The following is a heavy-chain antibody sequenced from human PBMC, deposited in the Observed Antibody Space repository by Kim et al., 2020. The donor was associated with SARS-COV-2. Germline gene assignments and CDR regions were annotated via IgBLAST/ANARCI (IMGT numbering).Heavy chain of an antibody. V-gene: IGHV5-51*01. Sequence: TRYSPSFQGQVTISADKSISTAYLQWSSLKASDTAMYYCARHGERYYFDYWGQGTLVTVSS. CDR3: ARHGERYYFDY. J-gene: IGHJ4*02. D-gene: IGHD3-3*01. CDR2: T.